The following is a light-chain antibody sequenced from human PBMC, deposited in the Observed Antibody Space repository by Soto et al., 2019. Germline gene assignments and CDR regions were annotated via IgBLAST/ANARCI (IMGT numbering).Light chain of an antibody. CDR1: QSISSW. V-gene: IGKV1-5*03. Sequence: EIRMTQSPSTLSSSLGDRATITCRASQSISSWLAWYQQKPGKAPKLLIYKASSLESGVPSRFSGSGSGTEFTLTISSLQHDDFATYYCQQYNSLWTFGQGTKVEIK. CDR3: QQYNSLWT. J-gene: IGKJ1*01. CDR2: KAS.